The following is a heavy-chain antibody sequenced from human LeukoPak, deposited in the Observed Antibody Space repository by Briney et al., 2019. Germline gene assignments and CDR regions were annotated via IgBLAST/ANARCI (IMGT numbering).Heavy chain of an antibody. CDR2: IFPIFGTA. CDR3: ARHLWFGTYYYYGMDV. CDR1: GGTFSSYA. J-gene: IGHJ6*02. Sequence: SVKVSCKASGGTFSSYAISWVRQAPGQGLEWMGGIFPIFGTANYAQKFQGRVTITADESTSIAYMELSSLRSEDTAVYYCARHLWFGTYYYYGMDVWGQGTTVTVSS. D-gene: IGHD3-10*01. V-gene: IGHV1-69*13.